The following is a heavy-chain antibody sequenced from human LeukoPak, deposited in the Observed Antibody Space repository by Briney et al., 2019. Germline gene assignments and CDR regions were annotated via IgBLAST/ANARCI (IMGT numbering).Heavy chain of an antibody. CDR3: ARGDYYGSGSYGHFDY. Sequence: SQTLSLTCTVSGGSISSGDYYWSWIRQSPGKGLEWIGYISYSGRTYYDPTLKSRVTISGDTSKNQFSLKLTSVIAADTAVYYCARGDYYGSGSYGHFDYWGQGTLVTVSS. CDR1: GGSISSGDYY. V-gene: IGHV4-30-4*01. CDR2: ISYSGRT. D-gene: IGHD3-10*01. J-gene: IGHJ4*02.